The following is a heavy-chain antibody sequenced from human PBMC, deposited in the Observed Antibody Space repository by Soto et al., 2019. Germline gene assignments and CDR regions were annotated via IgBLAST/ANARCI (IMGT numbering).Heavy chain of an antibody. CDR2: IYYSGST. V-gene: IGHV4-59*08. CDR3: ASRYGGTLDY. J-gene: IGHJ4*02. CDR1: GGSISRDC. D-gene: IGHD4-17*01. Sequence: SETLSLTCTVSGGSISRDCWSWIRQPPGKGLEWIGYIYYSGSTNYNPSLKSRVTISVDTSKNQFSLKLSSVTAADTAVYYCASRYGGTLDYWGQGTLVTVSS.